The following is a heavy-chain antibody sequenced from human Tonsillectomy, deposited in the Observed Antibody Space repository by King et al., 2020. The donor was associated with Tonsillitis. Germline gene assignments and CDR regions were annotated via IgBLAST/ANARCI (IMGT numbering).Heavy chain of an antibody. V-gene: IGHV3-21*01. CDR2: ISSSSGYI. J-gene: IGHJ4*02. CDR3: ARDLRRPNPY. CDR1: GFTFSSYG. Sequence: VQLVESGGGLVKPGGSLRLSCAASGFTFSSYGMNWVRQAPGKGLEWVSSISSSSGYIYYADSVKGRFTISRDNAKNSLYLQMNSLRAEDTAVYYCARDLRRPNPYWGQGTLVTLSS.